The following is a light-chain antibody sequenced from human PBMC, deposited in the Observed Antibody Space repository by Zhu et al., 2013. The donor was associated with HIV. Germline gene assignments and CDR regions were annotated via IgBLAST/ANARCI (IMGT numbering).Light chain of an antibody. J-gene: IGKJ4*01. V-gene: IGKV3D-20*02. CDR1: QSVSSSY. CDR2: GAS. Sequence: DIVLTQSPGTLSLSPGDTATLSCRASQSVSSSYLAWYQQKPGQAPRLLIYGASTRAPGIPARFSGSGSGTDFTLTISSLEPEDFAVYYCQQRSDWPPSLTFGGGTEGGGSN. CDR3: QQRSDWPPSLT.